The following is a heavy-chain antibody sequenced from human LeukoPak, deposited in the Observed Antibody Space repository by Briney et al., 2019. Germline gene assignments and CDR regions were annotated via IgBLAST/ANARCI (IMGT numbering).Heavy chain of an antibody. CDR1: GFTFSSYG. CDR2: IRYDGSNK. V-gene: IGHV3-30*02. D-gene: IGHD1-26*01. J-gene: IGHJ5*02. CDR3: ARASGSFQGGYNWFDP. Sequence: GGSLRLSCAASGFTFSSYGMRWVRQAPGKGLEWVAFIRYDGSNKYYADSVKGRFTISRDNSKNTLYLQMNSLRAEDTAVYYCARASGSFQGGYNWFDPWGQGTLVTVSS.